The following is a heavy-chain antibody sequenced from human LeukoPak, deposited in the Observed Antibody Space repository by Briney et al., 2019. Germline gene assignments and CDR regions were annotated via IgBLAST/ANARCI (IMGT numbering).Heavy chain of an antibody. CDR1: GYTFTNYD. J-gene: IGHJ6*03. D-gene: IGHD3-10*01. Sequence: ASVKVSCKASGYTFTNYDINWVRQATGQGLEWMGWMNPNNGNAGYAQKFQDKVTMTRDTSISTAYMELSSLRSEDTAVYYCARVVAGSGSYYYYYYMDVWGKGTTVTISS. CDR3: ARVVAGSGSYYYYYYMDV. CDR2: MNPNNGNA. V-gene: IGHV1-8*01.